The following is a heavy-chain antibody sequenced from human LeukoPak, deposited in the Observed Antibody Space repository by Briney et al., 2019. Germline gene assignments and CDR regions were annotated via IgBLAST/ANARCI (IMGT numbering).Heavy chain of an antibody. Sequence: GGSLRLSCAASGFTVSSNYMSWVRQAPGKGLEWVSVIYSGGSTYYADSVKGRFTISRDNSKNTLHLQMNSLRAEDTAVYYCARDLMSGYYADYWGQGTLVTVSS. V-gene: IGHV3-53*01. CDR3: ARDLMSGYYADY. CDR1: GFTVSSNY. CDR2: IYSGGST. J-gene: IGHJ4*02. D-gene: IGHD3-10*01.